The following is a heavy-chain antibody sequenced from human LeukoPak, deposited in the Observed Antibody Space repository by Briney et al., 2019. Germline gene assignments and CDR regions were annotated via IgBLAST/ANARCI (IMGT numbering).Heavy chain of an antibody. D-gene: IGHD3-3*01. CDR3: AKGLGYDFWSRCHDY. V-gene: IGHV3-23*01. CDR1: RFTFSSYA. J-gene: IGHJ4*02. Sequence: GGSLRLSCAASRFTFSSYAMSWVRQAPGQGLEWVSAISGSGVSTYYADSVKGRFTISRDNSKNTLYLQMNSLKAKDTAVYYCAKGLGYDFWSRCHDYWGQGTLVTVSS. CDR2: ISGSGVST.